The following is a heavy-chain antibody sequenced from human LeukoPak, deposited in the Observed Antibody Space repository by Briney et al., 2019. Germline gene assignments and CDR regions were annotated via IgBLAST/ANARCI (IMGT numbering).Heavy chain of an antibody. Sequence: GGSLRLSCAASGFTFSSYAMHWVRQAPGKGLEWVAVISYDGSNKYYADSVKGRFTISRDNSNNTLYLQMNILRAEDTAVYYCAKYFSAYCSSTSCYDFDYWGQGTLVTVSS. J-gene: IGHJ4*02. CDR1: GFTFSSYA. D-gene: IGHD2-2*01. CDR3: AKYFSAYCSSTSCYDFDY. CDR2: ISYDGSNK. V-gene: IGHV3-30*04.